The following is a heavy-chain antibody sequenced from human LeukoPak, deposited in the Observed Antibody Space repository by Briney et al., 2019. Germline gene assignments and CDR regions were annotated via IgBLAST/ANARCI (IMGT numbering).Heavy chain of an antibody. Sequence: QTGGSLRLSCAASGFTFSSYGMHWVRQAPGKGLEWVAVISYDGSNKYYADSVKGRFTISRDNSKNTLYLQMNSLRAEDTAVYYCAKDSYDSLPDYWGQGTLVTVSS. D-gene: IGHD3-3*01. CDR3: AKDSYDSLPDY. V-gene: IGHV3-30*18. J-gene: IGHJ4*02. CDR1: GFTFSSYG. CDR2: ISYDGSNK.